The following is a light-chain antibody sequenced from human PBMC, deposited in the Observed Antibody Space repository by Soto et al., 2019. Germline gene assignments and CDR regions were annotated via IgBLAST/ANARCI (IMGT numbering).Light chain of an antibody. CDR3: QQLPVYPRT. CDR2: AAS. CDR1: HDINSF. Sequence: DIQLTQSPSFLSASVGDRVTITCRASHDINSFLAWYQQQPGKAPRLLIYAASTLQSAVPLRFSGGGSGTEFTLTISSLQPEDAGTYYCQQLPVYPRTFGQGTKVEF. V-gene: IGKV1-9*01. J-gene: IGKJ1*01.